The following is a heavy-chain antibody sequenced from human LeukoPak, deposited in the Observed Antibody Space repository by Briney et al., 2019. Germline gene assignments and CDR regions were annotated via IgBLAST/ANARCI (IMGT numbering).Heavy chain of an antibody. Sequence: GGSLRLSCTASGLNFRTSGMQWVRQAPGKGLEWVAVIWYDGSNKYYADSVKGRFTISRDNSKNTLYLQMNSLRAEDTAVYYCARDSLAYCGGDCYSDYWGQGTLVTVSS. D-gene: IGHD2-21*02. CDR1: GLNFRTSG. CDR3: ARDSLAYCGGDCYSDY. CDR2: IWYDGSNK. J-gene: IGHJ4*02. V-gene: IGHV3-33*01.